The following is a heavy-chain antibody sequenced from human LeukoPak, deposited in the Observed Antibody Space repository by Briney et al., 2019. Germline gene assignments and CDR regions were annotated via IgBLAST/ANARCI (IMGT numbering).Heavy chain of an antibody. CDR1: GFTFSSYS. V-gene: IGHV3-21*01. J-gene: IGHJ3*01. D-gene: IGHD3-22*01. CDR3: ARDWLAGNPYHAFDL. CDR2: ISSSSSYI. Sequence: PGGSLRLSCAASGFTFSSYSMNWVRQAPGKGLEWVSSISSSSSYIYYADSVKGRFTISRDNAKNSLYLQMNSLRAEDTAVYYCARDWLAGNPYHAFDLWGKGTMVTVSS.